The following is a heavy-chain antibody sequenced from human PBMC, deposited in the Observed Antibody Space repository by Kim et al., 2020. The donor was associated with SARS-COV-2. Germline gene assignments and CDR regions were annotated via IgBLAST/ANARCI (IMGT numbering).Heavy chain of an antibody. CDR3: SASDY. CDR2: ISDSGGRT. CDR1: GFTFSSYA. Sequence: GGSLRLSCAASGFTFSSYAMTWVRQAPGKGLEWASTISDSGGRTHYADPVKGRLTISRDNPKNTLYLQLNSLRAGDTAVNYCSASDYWGQGILVIVSS. V-gene: IGHV3-23*01. J-gene: IGHJ4*02.